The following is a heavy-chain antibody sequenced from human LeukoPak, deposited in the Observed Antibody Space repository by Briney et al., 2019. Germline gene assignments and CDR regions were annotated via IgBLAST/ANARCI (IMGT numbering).Heavy chain of an antibody. CDR1: GGSISSSNW. Sequence: SETLSLTCAVSGGSISSSNWWSWVRQPPGKGLEWIGEIYHSGSTNYNPSLKSRVTISVDKSKNQFSLKLSSVTAADTAAHYCARQPDYYDSSGYPDYWGQGTLVTVSS. D-gene: IGHD3-22*01. V-gene: IGHV4-4*02. CDR2: IYHSGST. CDR3: ARQPDYYDSSGYPDY. J-gene: IGHJ4*02.